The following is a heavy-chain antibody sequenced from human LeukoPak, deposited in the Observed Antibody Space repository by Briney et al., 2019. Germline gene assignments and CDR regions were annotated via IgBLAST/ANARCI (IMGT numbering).Heavy chain of an antibody. V-gene: IGHV3-23*01. CDR2: ISGSGDNT. J-gene: IGHJ4*02. D-gene: IGHD3-22*01. Sequence: PGGSLRLSCAASGFTFSSYAMSWVRQAPGKGLEWVSGISGSGDNTYYADSVKGRFTISRDNSKNTLYVQANSLGTEDTAAYYCAKGSYYDSSGSFYFDYWGQGTLVTVPS. CDR3: AKGSYYDSSGSFYFDY. CDR1: GFTFSSYA.